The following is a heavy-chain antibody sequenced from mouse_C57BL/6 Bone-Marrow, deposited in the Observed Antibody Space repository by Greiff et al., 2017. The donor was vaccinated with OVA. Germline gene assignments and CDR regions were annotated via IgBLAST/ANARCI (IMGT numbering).Heavy chain of an antibody. CDR2: IYPRSGNT. CDR1: GYTFTSYG. J-gene: IGHJ2*01. D-gene: IGHD3-2*02. V-gene: IGHV1-81*01. Sequence: VMLVESGAELARPGASVKLSCKASGYTFTSYGISWVKQRTGQGLEWIGEIYPRSGNTYYNEKFKGKATLTADKSSSTAYMELRSLTSEDSAVYFCATSSGYVYFDYWGQGTTLTVSS. CDR3: ATSSGYVYFDY.